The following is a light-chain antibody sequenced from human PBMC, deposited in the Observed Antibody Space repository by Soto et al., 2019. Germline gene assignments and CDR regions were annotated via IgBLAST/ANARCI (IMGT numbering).Light chain of an antibody. Sequence: EIVLTQSPGTLSLSPGERATLSCRASQSVSNNYLAWYQQKPGQAPRLLIYDASNRATGIPPRFSGSGSGTDFTLTISSLEPEDFAVYYCQQRSNWPLTFGGGTKVDIK. CDR2: DAS. CDR3: QQRSNWPLT. V-gene: IGKV3-11*01. CDR1: QSVSNNY. J-gene: IGKJ4*01.